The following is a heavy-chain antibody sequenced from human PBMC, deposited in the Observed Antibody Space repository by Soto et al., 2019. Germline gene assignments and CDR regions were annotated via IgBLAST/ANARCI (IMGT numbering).Heavy chain of an antibody. D-gene: IGHD3-10*01. V-gene: IGHV4-39*01. CDR1: GGSISSSSYY. Sequence: PSETLSLTCTVSGGSISSSSYYWGWIRQPPGKGLEWIGSIYYSGSTYYNPSLKSRVTISVDTSKNQFSLKLSSVTAADTAVYYCATLSFHYGSGSYFTASGYYYGMDVWGQGTTVTVSS. CDR2: IYYSGST. CDR3: ATLSFHYGSGSYFTASGYYYGMDV. J-gene: IGHJ6*02.